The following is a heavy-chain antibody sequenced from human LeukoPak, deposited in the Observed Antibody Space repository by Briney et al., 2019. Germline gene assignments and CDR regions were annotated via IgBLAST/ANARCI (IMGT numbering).Heavy chain of an antibody. CDR2: ISSSGSTI. Sequence: PGGSLRLSCAASGFTFSSYEMNWVRQAPGKGLEWVSYISSSGSTIYYADSVKGRFTISRDNAKNSLYLQMNSLRAEDTAVYYCARDDKAYCGGDCYSPGFDYWGQGTLVTVSS. V-gene: IGHV3-48*03. J-gene: IGHJ4*02. CDR1: GFTFSSYE. D-gene: IGHD2-21*02. CDR3: ARDDKAYCGGDCYSPGFDY.